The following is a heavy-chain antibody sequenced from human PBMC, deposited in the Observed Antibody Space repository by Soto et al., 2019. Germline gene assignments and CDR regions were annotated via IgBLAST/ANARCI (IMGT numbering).Heavy chain of an antibody. J-gene: IGHJ5*02. V-gene: IGHV4-39*01. D-gene: IGHD2-15*01. CDR3: ARPEGGYGGTFIWFDP. CDR2: IYYSGST. CDR1: GGSISSVGYY. Sequence: ASETLSLTCTVSGGSISSVGYYWSWIRQHPGKGLEWIGYIYYSGSTYYNPSLKSRVTISVDTSKNQFSLKLSSVTAADTAVYYCARPEGGYGGTFIWFDPWGQGTLVTVSS.